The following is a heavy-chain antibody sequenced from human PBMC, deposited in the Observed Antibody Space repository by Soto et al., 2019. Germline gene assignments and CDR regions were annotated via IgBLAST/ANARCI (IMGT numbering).Heavy chain of an antibody. Sequence: GGSLRLSCAASGFTFSSYGMHWVRQAPGKGLEWVAVIWYDGSNKYYADSVKGRFTISRDNSKNTLYLQMNSLRAEDTAVYYCARLRGFDWYFDLWGRGTLVTVSS. CDR2: IWYDGSNK. D-gene: IGHD3-10*01. CDR3: ARLRGFDWYFDL. CDR1: GFTFSSYG. V-gene: IGHV3-33*01. J-gene: IGHJ2*01.